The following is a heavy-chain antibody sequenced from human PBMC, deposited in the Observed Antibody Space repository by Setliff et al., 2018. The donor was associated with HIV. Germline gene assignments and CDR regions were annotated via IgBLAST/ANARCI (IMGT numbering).Heavy chain of an antibody. Sequence: SETLSLTCSVSGDSVSSTDCLWGWVRQPPGMGLQWIVTLYNSEITNYNPSFKNRVTMSVDKSRNHFSLILNSVTAADAAIYYCVRASLPGNHVFFDYWGQGRLVTVSS. CDR1: GDSVSSTDCL. CDR3: VRASLPGNHVFFDY. V-gene: IGHV4-39*07. J-gene: IGHJ4*02. CDR2: LYNSEIT.